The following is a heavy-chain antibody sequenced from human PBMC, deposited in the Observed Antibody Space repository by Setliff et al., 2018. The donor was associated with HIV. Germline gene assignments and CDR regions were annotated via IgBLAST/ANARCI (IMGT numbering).Heavy chain of an antibody. J-gene: IGHJ4*02. CDR3: ATDRTQTGISLVRGRLTDPARYPLDY. V-gene: IGHV1-18*01. Sequence: ASVKVSCKASDYPFRNFGISWVRQAPGQGLEWMAWINVYNGDTNFAQKFQGRVTMSKDTSTGTAYMELSSLTSDDTAVYYCATDRTQTGISLVRGRLTDPARYPLDYWGQGTLVTVSS. D-gene: IGHD3-10*01. CDR2: INVYNGDT. CDR1: DYPFRNFG.